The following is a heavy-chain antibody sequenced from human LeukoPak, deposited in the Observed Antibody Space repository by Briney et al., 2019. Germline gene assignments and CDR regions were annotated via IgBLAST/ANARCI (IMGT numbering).Heavy chain of an antibody. CDR2: IYYSGST. D-gene: IGHD2-2*01. CDR3: ARGGSGYCSSTSCYVDWFDP. J-gene: IGHJ5*02. V-gene: IGHV4-59*01. Sequence: SETLSPTCTVSGGSISRYYWSWIRQPPGKGLEWIGYIYYSGSTNYNPSLKSRVTISVDTSKNQFSLKLSSVTAADTAVYYCARGGSGYCSSTSCYVDWFDPWGQGTLVTVSS. CDR1: GGSISRYY.